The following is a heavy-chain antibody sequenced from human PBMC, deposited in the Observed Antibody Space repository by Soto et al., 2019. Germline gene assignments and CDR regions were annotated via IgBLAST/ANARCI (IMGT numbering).Heavy chain of an antibody. D-gene: IGHD2-15*01. CDR2: VYSTGTT. Sequence: NPSETLSLTCAVSGDSVSSSDFYLTWIRQPPGKPLEWIGYVYSTGTTNYSPSLKSRVDMSVDTSENQFSLKVRSVTAADAAVYFCARVSKPVAPKDGKSAYFYAMDVWGHGTTVTVSS. J-gene: IGHJ6*02. CDR3: ARVSKPVAPKDGKSAYFYAMDV. V-gene: IGHV4-61*08. CDR1: GDSVSSSDFY.